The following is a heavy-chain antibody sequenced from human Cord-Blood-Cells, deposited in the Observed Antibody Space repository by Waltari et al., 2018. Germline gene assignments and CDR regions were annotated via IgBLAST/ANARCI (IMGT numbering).Heavy chain of an antibody. CDR3: ARVYPGDY. CDR2: INHSGST. V-gene: IGHV4-34*01. CDR1: GASFSGYY. D-gene: IGHD2-2*02. J-gene: IGHJ4*02. Sequence: QVQLQQWGAGLLKPSETLSLPCAVYGASFSGYYWSWIRQPPGKGLEWIGEINHSGSTNYNPSLKSRVTISVDTSKNQFSLKLSSVTAADTAVYYCARVYPGDYWGQGTLVTVSS.